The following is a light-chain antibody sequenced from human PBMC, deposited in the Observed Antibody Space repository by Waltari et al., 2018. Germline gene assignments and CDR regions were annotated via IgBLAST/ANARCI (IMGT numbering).Light chain of an antibody. J-gene: IGKJ2*01. CDR2: KAS. CDR3: QQYKSYSYT. CDR1: QSVSDW. Sequence: DIQMTQSPSTLSASVGDRVTFTYRASQSVSDWLAWYQQKPGKAPKLLIYKASILERGVPSKFSGSGSGTEFTLTISSLQTDDFATYYCQQYKSYSYTFGQGTKLEIK. V-gene: IGKV1-5*03.